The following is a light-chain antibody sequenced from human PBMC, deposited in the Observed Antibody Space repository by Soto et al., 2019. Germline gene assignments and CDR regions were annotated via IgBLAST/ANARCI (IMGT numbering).Light chain of an antibody. J-gene: IGKJ1*01. CDR2: AAS. CDR3: QQTGT. Sequence: DIRMTQSPSSLSASVGDRVTITCRASQSISSYLNWYQQKPGKAPKLLIYAASSLQSGVPSRFSGSGSGTDFTLTISSLQPEDFATYYCQQTGTFGQGTKVEIK. V-gene: IGKV1-39*01. CDR1: QSISSY.